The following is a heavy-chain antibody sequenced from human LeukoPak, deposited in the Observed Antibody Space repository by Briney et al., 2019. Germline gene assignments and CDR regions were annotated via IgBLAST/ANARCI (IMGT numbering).Heavy chain of an antibody. J-gene: IGHJ4*02. D-gene: IGHD3-3*01. CDR1: GFTFSSYA. V-gene: IGHV3-23*01. Sequence: GGSLRLSCAASGFTFSSYAMSWVRRAPGKGLEWVSAISGSGGSTYYADSVKGRFTISRDNSKNTLYLQMNSLRAEDTAVYYCAKDLVEDTPRNYDFWSGYHDYWGQGTLVTVSS. CDR2: ISGSGGST. CDR3: AKDLVEDTPRNYDFWSGYHDY.